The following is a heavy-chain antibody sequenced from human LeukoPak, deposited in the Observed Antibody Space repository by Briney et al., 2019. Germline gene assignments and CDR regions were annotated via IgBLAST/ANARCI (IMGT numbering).Heavy chain of an antibody. CDR2: IYSDGSRT. Sequence: PGGSLRLSCAASGFTFSSYWMHWVRHGPGKGLVWVSRIYSDGSRTTYADSVKGRLTISGDNAKNTLYLQMNSLRAEDTAVYYCASQSFGELAYWGQGTLVTVSS. D-gene: IGHD3-10*01. CDR3: ASQSFGELAY. V-gene: IGHV3-74*01. J-gene: IGHJ4*02. CDR1: GFTFSSYW.